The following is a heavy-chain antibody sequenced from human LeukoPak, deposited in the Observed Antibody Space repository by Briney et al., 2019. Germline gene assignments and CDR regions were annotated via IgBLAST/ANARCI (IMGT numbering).Heavy chain of an antibody. D-gene: IGHD6-13*01. J-gene: IGHJ4*02. CDR1: GGSISSSNW. CDR2: IYHSGST. Sequence: PSETLSLTCAVSGGSISSSNWWSWVRQPPGKGLEWIGEIYHSGSTNYNPSLKSRVTISVDKSKNQFSLKLSSVTAADTAVYYCARGRYGYIAAAGYYFDYWGQGTLVTVSS. V-gene: IGHV4-4*02. CDR3: ARGRYGYIAAAGYYFDY.